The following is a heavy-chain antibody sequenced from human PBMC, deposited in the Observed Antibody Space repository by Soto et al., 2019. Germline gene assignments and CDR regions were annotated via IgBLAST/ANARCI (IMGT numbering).Heavy chain of an antibody. CDR2: IYYSGST. D-gene: IGHD5-18*01. J-gene: IGHJ4*02. V-gene: IGHV4-39*01. Sequence: SETLSLTCTVSGGSISGSSYYWGWIRQPPGKGLEWIGSIYYSGSTYYNPSLKSRVTISVDTSKNQFSLKLSSVTAADTAVYYCANNDVDTAMVYFDYWGQGTLVTVSS. CDR1: GGSISGSSYY. CDR3: ANNDVDTAMVYFDY.